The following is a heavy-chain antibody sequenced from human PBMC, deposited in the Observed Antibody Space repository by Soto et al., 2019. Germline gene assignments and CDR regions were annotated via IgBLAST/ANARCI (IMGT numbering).Heavy chain of an antibody. CDR2: IYYSGST. CDR1: DGSISSYY. CDR3: ASGPYYYGSGSYYDNWFDP. V-gene: IGHV4-59*08. Sequence: PSETLSLTCTVSDGSISSYYWSWIRQPPGKGLEWIGYIYYSGSTNYNPSLKSRVTISVDTSKNQFSLKLSSVTAADTAVYYCASGPYYYGSGSYYDNWFDPWGQGTLVTVSS. D-gene: IGHD3-10*01. J-gene: IGHJ5*02.